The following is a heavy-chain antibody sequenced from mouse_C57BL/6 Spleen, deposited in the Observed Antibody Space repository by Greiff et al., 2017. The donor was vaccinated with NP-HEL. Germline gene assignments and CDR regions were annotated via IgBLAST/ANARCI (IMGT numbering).Heavy chain of an antibody. V-gene: IGHV1-18*01. D-gene: IGHD2-14*01. CDR2: INPNNGGT. J-gene: IGHJ3*01. Sequence: EVQLQQSGPELVKPGASVKIPCKASGYTFTDYNMDWVKQSHGKSLEWIGDINPNNGGTIYNQKFKGKATLTVDKSSSTAYMELRSLTSEETAVYYCALEGVPPGLAYWGQGTLVTVSA. CDR1: GYTFTDYN. CDR3: ALEGVPPGLAY.